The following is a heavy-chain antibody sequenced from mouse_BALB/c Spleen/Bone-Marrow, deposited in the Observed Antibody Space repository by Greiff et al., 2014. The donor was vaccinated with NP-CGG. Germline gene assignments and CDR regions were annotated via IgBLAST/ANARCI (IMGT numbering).Heavy chain of an antibody. CDR1: GFTFTDYY. CDR3: ARDKNYGSYWYFDV. CDR2: IRNKANGYTT. V-gene: IGHV7-3*02. D-gene: IGHD2-1*01. Sequence: EAKLVESGGGLVQPGGSLRLSCATSGFTFTDYYMSWVRQPPGKALEWLGFIRNKANGYTTEYSASVKGRFTISRDNSQSILYLQMNTLRAEDSATYYCARDKNYGSYWYFDVWGAGTTVTVSS. J-gene: IGHJ1*01.